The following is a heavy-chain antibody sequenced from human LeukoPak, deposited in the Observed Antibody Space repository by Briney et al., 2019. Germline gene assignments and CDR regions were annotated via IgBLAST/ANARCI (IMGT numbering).Heavy chain of an antibody. J-gene: IGHJ4*02. CDR3: ARQRLQWLAFFY. CDR2: IYYSGST. D-gene: IGHD6-19*01. Sequence: PSETLSLTCTVSGGSISSSSYYWGWIRQPPGKGLEWIGSIYYSGSTYYNPSLKSRVTMSVDTSKNQFSLKLSSVTAADTAVYYCARQRLQWLAFFYWGQGTLVTVSS. V-gene: IGHV4-39*01. CDR1: GGSISSSSYY.